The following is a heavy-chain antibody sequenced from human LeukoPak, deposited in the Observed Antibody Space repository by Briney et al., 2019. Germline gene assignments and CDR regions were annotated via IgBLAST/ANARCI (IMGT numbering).Heavy chain of an antibody. D-gene: IGHD5-18*01. J-gene: IGHJ5*02. CDR2: ISGSGGST. CDR1: GFTFSSYA. CDR3: AKDHRGYSYGDWFDP. Sequence: GGSLRLSCAASGFTFSSYAMSWVRQAPGKGLEWGSAISGSGGSTYYADSVKGRFTISRDNSKNTLYLQMNSLRAEDTAVYYCAKDHRGYSYGDWFDPWGQGTLVTVSS. V-gene: IGHV3-23*01.